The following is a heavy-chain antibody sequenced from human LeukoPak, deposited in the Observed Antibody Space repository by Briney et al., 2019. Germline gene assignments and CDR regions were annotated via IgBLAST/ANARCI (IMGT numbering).Heavy chain of an antibody. D-gene: IGHD3-16*01. CDR3: GKDATYYYYF. J-gene: IGHJ4*02. CDR2: ISGSGGST. Sequence: GGSLRLSCAASGFTFSSYAMSWVRQAPGKGLEWVSAISGSGGSTYYAHSVKGRVTISRGNSKNTRYLQMNTLRAENTAVYYCGKDATYYYYFWGQGTLVTVSS. V-gene: IGHV3-23*01. CDR1: GFTFSSYA.